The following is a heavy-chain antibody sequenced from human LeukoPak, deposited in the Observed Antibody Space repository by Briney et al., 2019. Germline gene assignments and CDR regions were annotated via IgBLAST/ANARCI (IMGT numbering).Heavy chain of an antibody. V-gene: IGHV3-21*04. D-gene: IGHD6-13*01. CDR3: ARDYRSSWYV. J-gene: IGHJ4*02. Sequence: GGSLRLSCAASGFTFGSYSMNWVRQAPGKGLEWVSSISSSSSYIYYADSVKGRFTISRDNARNSLFLQMNSLRAEDTSVYYCARDYRSSWYVRGQGTLVTVSS. CDR2: ISSSSSYI. CDR1: GFTFGSYS.